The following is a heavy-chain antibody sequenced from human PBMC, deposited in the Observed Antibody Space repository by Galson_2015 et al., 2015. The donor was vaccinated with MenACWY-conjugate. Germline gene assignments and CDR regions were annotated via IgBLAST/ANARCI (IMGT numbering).Heavy chain of an antibody. CDR2: IKHDASGK. Sequence: LRLSCAASGFPFRSSWMGWVRQAPGTGLEWVANIKHDASGKYYVDSVKGRFIISRDNAKNSLYLQMDSLRAEDTAMYYCARAKEQWLSKTFDLWGQGTMVTVSS. V-gene: IGHV3-7*01. J-gene: IGHJ3*01. CDR3: ARAKEQWLSKTFDL. D-gene: IGHD6-19*01. CDR1: GFPFRSSW.